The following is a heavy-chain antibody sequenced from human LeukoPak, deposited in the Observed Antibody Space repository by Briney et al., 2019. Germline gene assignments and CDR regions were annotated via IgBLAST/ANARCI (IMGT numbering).Heavy chain of an antibody. D-gene: IGHD1-26*01. V-gene: IGHV3-43D*03. Sequence: GGSLRLSCAASGFTFDDCAMHWVRRAPGKGLEWVSLISWDGGTTYYADSVKGRFTISRDNSKNSLYLQMNNLRAGDTALYYCAKSSLLDYYYYYMDVWGKGTTVTVSS. J-gene: IGHJ6*03. CDR1: GFTFDDCA. CDR3: AKSSLLDYYYYYMDV. CDR2: ISWDGGTT.